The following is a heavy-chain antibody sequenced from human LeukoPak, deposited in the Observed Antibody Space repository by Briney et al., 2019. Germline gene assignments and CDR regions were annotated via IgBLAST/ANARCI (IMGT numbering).Heavy chain of an antibody. V-gene: IGHV3-53*01. CDR3: ARDPHSSDSR. D-gene: IGHD6-19*01. CDR1: GFTFSSYS. J-gene: IGHJ4*02. Sequence: PGGSLRLSCAASGFTFSSYSMNCVRQAPGKGLEWVSVIYSGGSTYYADSVKGRFTISRDNSKNTLYLQMNSLRAEDTAVYYCARDPHSSDSRWGQGTLVTVSS. CDR2: IYSGGST.